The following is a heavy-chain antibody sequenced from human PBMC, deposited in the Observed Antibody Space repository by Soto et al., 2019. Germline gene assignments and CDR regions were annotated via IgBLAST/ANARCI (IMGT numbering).Heavy chain of an antibody. CDR3: AKFFHRWVAATPGYYYYGMDV. J-gene: IGHJ6*02. CDR2: ISGSGGGT. D-gene: IGHD2-15*01. CDR1: GFTFSSYA. Sequence: PGGSLRLSCAASGFTFSSYAMSWVRQAPGKGLEWVSAISGSGGGTYYADSVKGRFTISRDNSKNTLYLQMNSLRAEDTAVYYCAKFFHRWVAATPGYYYYGMDVWGQGTTVTVSS. V-gene: IGHV3-23*01.